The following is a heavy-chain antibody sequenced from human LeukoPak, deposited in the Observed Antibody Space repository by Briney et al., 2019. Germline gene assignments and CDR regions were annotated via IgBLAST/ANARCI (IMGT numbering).Heavy chain of an antibody. CDR2: TSSSSSYI. V-gene: IGHV3-21*01. CDR1: GFTFSSYS. J-gene: IGHJ4*02. Sequence: GGSLRLSCAASGFTFSSYSMNWVRQAPGKGLEWVSSTSSSSSYIYYADSVKGRFTISRDNAKNSLYLQMNSLRAEDTAVYYCARARIAARPASFDYWGQGTLVTVSS. D-gene: IGHD6-6*01. CDR3: ARARIAARPASFDY.